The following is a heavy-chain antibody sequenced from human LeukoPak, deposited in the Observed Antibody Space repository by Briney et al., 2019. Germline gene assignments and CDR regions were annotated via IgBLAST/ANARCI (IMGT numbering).Heavy chain of an antibody. J-gene: IGHJ6*02. CDR1: GYTFTRYA. D-gene: IGHD2-21*02. CDR3: ERDSWAYCGGDCYNYYGLDV. Sequence: ASVKVSCKASGYTFTRYAISWVRQAPGQGLEWMGWISAYNGNTNYVQKLQGRVTMTTDTSTSTAYMELRSLRSDDTAVYYCERDSWAYCGGDCYNYYGLDVWGQGTTVTVSS. V-gene: IGHV1-18*01. CDR2: ISAYNGNT.